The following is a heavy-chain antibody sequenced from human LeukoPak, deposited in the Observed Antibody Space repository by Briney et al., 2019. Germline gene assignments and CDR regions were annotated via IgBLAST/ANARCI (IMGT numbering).Heavy chain of an antibody. CDR3: ARARDYYDSSGYYNY. V-gene: IGHV4-34*01. CDR1: GGSFSGYY. Sequence: SETLFLTCAVYGGSFSGYYWSWIRQPPGKGLEWIGEINHSGSTNYNPSLKSRVTISVDTSKNQFSLKLSSVAAADTAVYYCARARDYYDSSGYYNYWGQGTLVTVSS. CDR2: INHSGST. D-gene: IGHD3-22*01. J-gene: IGHJ4*02.